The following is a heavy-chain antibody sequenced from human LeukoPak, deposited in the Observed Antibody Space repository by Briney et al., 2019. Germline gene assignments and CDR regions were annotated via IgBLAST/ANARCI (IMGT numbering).Heavy chain of an antibody. J-gene: IGHJ3*02. CDR2: IYPGDSDT. D-gene: IGHD3-22*01. Sequence: GESLKISCKGSGYSFTSYWIGWVRQIPGKGLEWIGIIYPGDSDTRYSPSFQGQVTISADKSISTAYLQWSSLKASDTAMYYCARTDYYDSSGYYYWSDAFDIWGQGTMVTVSS. V-gene: IGHV5-51*01. CDR1: GYSFTSYW. CDR3: ARTDYYDSSGYYYWSDAFDI.